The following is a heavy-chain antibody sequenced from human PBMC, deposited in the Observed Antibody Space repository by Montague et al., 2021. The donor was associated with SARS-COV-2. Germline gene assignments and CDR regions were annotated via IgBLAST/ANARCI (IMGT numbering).Heavy chain of an antibody. J-gene: IGHJ3*02. CDR3: ARHITGSGNAFDI. D-gene: IGHD3-10*01. V-gene: IGHV4-39*01. CDR2: IYYTGST. CDR1: GGSVSSSSYY. Sequence: SETLSLTCTVSGGSVSSSSYYWGWIRQPPGKGLEWIGSIYYTGSTYYNPSLESRVTISVDTSRNQFSLKLSSVTAADTAVFYCARHITGSGNAFDIWGQGTMVTVSS.